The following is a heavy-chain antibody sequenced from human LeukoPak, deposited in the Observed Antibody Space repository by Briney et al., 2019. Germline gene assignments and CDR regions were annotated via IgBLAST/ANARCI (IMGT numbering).Heavy chain of an antibody. CDR3: AGSPAY. CDR2: IYHSGNT. CDR1: GYSISSDYY. J-gene: IGHJ4*02. V-gene: IGHV4-38-2*01. Sequence: PSETLSLTCDVSGYSISSDYYWGWIRQPPGKGLEWIGSIYHSGNTYYNTSLKSRITISANTSKNQFFLKLSSVTAADTAVYYCAGSPAYWGQGTLVTVSS.